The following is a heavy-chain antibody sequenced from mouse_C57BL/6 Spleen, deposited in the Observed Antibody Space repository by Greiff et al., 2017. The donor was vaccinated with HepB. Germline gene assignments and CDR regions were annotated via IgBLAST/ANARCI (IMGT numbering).Heavy chain of an antibody. V-gene: IGHV1-26*01. D-gene: IGHD2-5*01. Sequence: EVKVVESGPELVKPGASVKISCKASGYTFTDYYMNWVKQSHGKSLEWIGDINPNNGGTSYNQKFKGKATLTVDKSSSTAYMELRSLTSEDSAVYYCSLYYSNYFFDYWGQGTTLTVSS. J-gene: IGHJ2*01. CDR1: GYTFTDYY. CDR2: INPNNGGT. CDR3: SLYYSNYFFDY.